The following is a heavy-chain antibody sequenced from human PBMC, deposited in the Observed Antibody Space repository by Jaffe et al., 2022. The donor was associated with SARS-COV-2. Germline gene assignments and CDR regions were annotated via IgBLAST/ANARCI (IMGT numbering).Heavy chain of an antibody. J-gene: IGHJ6*03. CDR3: AKMGHGEQWLVAFRSYMDV. CDR1: GFTFSSYV. V-gene: IGHV3-23*04. D-gene: IGHD6-19*01. Sequence: EVQLVESGGGLVQPGGSLRLSCAASGFTFSSYVMSWVRQAPGKGLEWVSGISGSGGSTYYADSVKGRFTISRDNSKNTLYLQVNSLRAEDTAVYYCAKMGHGEQWLVAFRSYMDVWGKGTTVTVSS. CDR2: ISGSGGST.